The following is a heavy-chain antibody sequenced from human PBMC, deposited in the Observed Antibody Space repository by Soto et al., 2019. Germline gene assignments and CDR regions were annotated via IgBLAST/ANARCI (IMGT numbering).Heavy chain of an antibody. V-gene: IGHV3-30-3*01. CDR3: ARNRRGSLNWFDP. CDR2: ISYDGSNK. D-gene: IGHD6-13*01. CDR1: GFTFSSYA. J-gene: IGHJ5*02. Sequence: GGSLRLSCAASGFTFSSYAMHWVRQAPGKGLEWVAVISYDGSNKYYADSVKGRFTISRDNSKNTLYLQMNSLRAEDTAVYYCARNRRGSLNWFDPWGQGTLVTVSS.